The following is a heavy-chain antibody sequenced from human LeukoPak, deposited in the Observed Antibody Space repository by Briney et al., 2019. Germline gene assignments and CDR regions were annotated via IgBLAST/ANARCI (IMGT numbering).Heavy chain of an antibody. V-gene: IGHV4-30-4*08. Sequence: PSQTLSLTCTVSGGSISSGDYYWSWIRQPRGKGLEWIGYIYYSGSTYYNPYVKSRFTITVGRTKNQFSLKLSSVTAADTAVYYCARVRYDSSGYYSFHFDYWGQGTLVTVSS. CDR3: ARVRYDSSGYYSFHFDY. CDR1: GGSISSGDYY. CDR2: IYYSGST. D-gene: IGHD3-22*01. J-gene: IGHJ4*02.